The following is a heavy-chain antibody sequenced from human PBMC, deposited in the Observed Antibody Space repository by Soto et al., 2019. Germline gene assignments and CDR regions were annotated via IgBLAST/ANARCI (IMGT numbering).Heavy chain of an antibody. D-gene: IGHD3-10*01. Sequence: GGSLRLSCAASGFTFSSYAMHWVRQAPGKGLEWVAVISYDGSNKYYADSVKGRFTISRDNSKNTLYLQMNSLRAEDTAVYYCARDFGITMVRGAIDYWGQGTLVTVSS. CDR2: ISYDGSNK. CDR3: ARDFGITMVRGAIDY. CDR1: GFTFSSYA. V-gene: IGHV3-30-3*01. J-gene: IGHJ4*02.